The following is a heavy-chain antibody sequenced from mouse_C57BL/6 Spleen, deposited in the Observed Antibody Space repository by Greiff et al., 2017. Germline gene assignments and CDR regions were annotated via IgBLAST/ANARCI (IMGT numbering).Heavy chain of an antibody. Sequence: QVQLQQSDAELVKPGASVKISCKVSGYTFTDHTIHWMKQRPEQGLEWIGYIYPRDGSTKYNEKFKGKATLTADKSSSTAYMQLNSLTSEDSAVYFCARELYYYGSSCAMDYWGQGTSVTVSS. CDR2: IYPRDGST. D-gene: IGHD1-1*01. J-gene: IGHJ4*01. V-gene: IGHV1-78*01. CDR1: GYTFTDHT. CDR3: ARELYYYGSSCAMDY.